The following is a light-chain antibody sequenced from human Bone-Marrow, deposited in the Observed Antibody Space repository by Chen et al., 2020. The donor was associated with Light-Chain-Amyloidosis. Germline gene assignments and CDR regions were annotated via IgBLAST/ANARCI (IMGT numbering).Light chain of an antibody. J-gene: IGLJ2*01. CDR2: RDT. CDR1: DLPTKY. V-gene: IGLV3-25*03. Sequence: SYELTQPPSVSVSPGQTARITCSGDDLPTKYAYWYQQKPGQAPVLVIHRDTEGPSGISERFSGSNSGTTATVTISGVQAEDEADYHGQSADSSGTYEVIFGGGTKLTVL. CDR3: QSADSSGTYEVI.